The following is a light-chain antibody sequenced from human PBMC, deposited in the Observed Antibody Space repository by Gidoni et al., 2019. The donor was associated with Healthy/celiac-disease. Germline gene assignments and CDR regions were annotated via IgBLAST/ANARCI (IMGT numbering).Light chain of an antibody. Sequence: ELVMPQSPATLSVSPGERATLSCRASQSVNSNLAWYQQKPGQAPRLLIYGASTRATGIPARFSGSGSGTEFTLTISSLQSEDFAVYYCQQYNNWPLTFGGGTKVEIK. J-gene: IGKJ4*01. CDR1: QSVNSN. V-gene: IGKV3-15*01. CDR3: QQYNNWPLT. CDR2: GAS.